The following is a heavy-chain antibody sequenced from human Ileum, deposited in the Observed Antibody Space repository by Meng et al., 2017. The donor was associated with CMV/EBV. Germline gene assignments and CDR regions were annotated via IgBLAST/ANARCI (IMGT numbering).Heavy chain of an antibody. CDR1: GFTFSSYS. Sequence: LYVAASGFTFSSYSMNWVRQAPGKGLGWVSSISSSSSYIYYADSVKGRFTISRDNAKNSLYLQMNSLRAEDTAVYYCARGGYEFGDYWGQGTLVTVSS. CDR2: ISSSSSYI. CDR3: ARGGYEFGDY. V-gene: IGHV3-21*01. D-gene: IGHD5-12*01. J-gene: IGHJ4*02.